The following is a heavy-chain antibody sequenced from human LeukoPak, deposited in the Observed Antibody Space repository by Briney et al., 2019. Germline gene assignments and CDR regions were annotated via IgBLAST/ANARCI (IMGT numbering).Heavy chain of an antibody. V-gene: IGHV3-11*01. CDR2: ISNSGSTI. J-gene: IGHJ5*02. D-gene: IGHD1-1*01. CDR1: GFTFSDYY. CDR3: ARSRFYGYNWNEARIGWFDP. Sequence: GGSPRLSCAASGFTFSDYYMTWIRQAPGKGLEWVSYISNSGSTIYYADPVKGRFTISRDNGKNSLYLQMNSLRAEDTAVYYCARSRFYGYNWNEARIGWFDPWGQGTLVTVSS.